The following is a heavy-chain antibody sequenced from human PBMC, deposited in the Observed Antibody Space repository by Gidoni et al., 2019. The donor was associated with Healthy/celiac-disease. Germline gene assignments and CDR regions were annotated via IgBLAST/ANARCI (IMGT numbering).Heavy chain of an antibody. D-gene: IGHD5-12*01. CDR1: GYSFTSYW. V-gene: IGHV5-51*01. CDR2: IYPGDSDT. CDR3: ARAVEMATINPPEY. J-gene: IGHJ4*02. Sequence: EVQLVQSGAEVKKHGEYLKISCKGSGYSFTSYWIGWVRQLPGKGLEWMGIIYPGDSDTRYSPSVQGQVTISADKSISTAYLQWSSLKASDTAMYYCARAVEMATINPPEYWGQGTLVTVSS.